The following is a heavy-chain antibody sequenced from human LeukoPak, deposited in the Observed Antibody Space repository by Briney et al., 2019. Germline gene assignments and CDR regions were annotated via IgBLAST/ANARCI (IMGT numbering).Heavy chain of an antibody. CDR1: GFTFSSYW. V-gene: IGHV3-7*01. CDR3: ARAGVVAATGGLYYFDY. CDR2: IKQDGSEK. J-gene: IGHJ4*02. Sequence: PGGSLRLSCAASGFTFSSYWMSWVRQAPGKGLEWVANIKQDGSEKYYVDSVKGRFTISRDNAKNSLYLQMNSLRAEDTAVYYCARAGVVAATGGLYYFDYWGQGTLVTVSS. D-gene: IGHD2-15*01.